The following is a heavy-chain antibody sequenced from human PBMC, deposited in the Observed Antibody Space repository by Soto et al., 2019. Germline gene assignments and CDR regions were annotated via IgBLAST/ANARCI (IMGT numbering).Heavy chain of an antibody. CDR2: IFESGAT. CDR3: TTSHAGELNN. J-gene: IGHJ4*02. CDR1: GGSISSSSW. D-gene: IGHD1-7*01. Sequence: QVQLQESGPGLVKPSGTLSLTCAVSGGSISSSSWWTWVRQSPGKGLELIGEIFESGATNYNPSLKSRLTMSVDKSKNQFSLNLSSLTAADTAVYFCTTSHAGELNNWGQGTLVTVSS. V-gene: IGHV4-4*02.